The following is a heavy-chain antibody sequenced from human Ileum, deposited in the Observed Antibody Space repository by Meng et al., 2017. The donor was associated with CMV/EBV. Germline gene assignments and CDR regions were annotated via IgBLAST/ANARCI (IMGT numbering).Heavy chain of an antibody. Sequence: ASGYTFTTYDSSWVQQAPGQGLEWMGRITAYTGNTNYAQKLHGRVTMTTDTSTSTAYMELRSLTSDDTAVYYCARESSQGYSTGGDYWGQGTLVTVSS. D-gene: IGHD6-19*01. J-gene: IGHJ4*02. CDR2: ITAYTGNT. CDR3: ARESSQGYSTGGDY. CDR1: GYTFTTYD. V-gene: IGHV1-18*01.